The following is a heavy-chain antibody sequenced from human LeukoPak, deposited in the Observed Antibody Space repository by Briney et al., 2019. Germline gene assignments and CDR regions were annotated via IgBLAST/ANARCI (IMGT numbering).Heavy chain of an antibody. CDR3: AKAPDFTDTKHELDY. CDR2: ITGSGYYT. V-gene: IGHV3-23*01. CDR1: GFKFTTFA. Sequence: PGGSLRLSCAASGFKFTTFAMTWVRQAPGKGLEWVSTITGSGYYTYYADSVKGRFTVSRDNSKNTLYLHMNSLRAEDTALYYCAKAPDFTDTKHELDYWGQGTPVTVSS. J-gene: IGHJ4*02. D-gene: IGHD2-8*01.